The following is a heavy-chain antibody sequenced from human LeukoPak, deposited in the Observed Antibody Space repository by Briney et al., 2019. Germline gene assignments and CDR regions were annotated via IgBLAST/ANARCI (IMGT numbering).Heavy chain of an antibody. V-gene: IGHV3-23*01. CDR1: GFTFNNYA. Sequence: GGTLRLSCAASGFTFNNYALSWVRQAPGKGLEWVSTIGTSINNTYYADSVKGRFTISRDNSNHTLSLQMSSLRAEDTAIYYCARDQAFDWFYYYYGMDVWGLGTTVIVSS. J-gene: IGHJ6*02. CDR2: IGTSINNT. D-gene: IGHD3-9*01. CDR3: ARDQAFDWFYYYYGMDV.